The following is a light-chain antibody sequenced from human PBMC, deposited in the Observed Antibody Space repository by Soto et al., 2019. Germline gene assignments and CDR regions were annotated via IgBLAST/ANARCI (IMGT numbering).Light chain of an antibody. CDR2: DVS. V-gene: IGLV2-14*03. Sequence: QSALTQPASVSGSPGQSITISCTGTSSDVGGYNYVSWYQHHPGKAPKLMIYDVSNRPSGVSNRFSGSKSGNTASLTISGVQAEDEASYYCSSYTTRATVVFGGGTKGTVL. CDR1: SSDVGGYNY. CDR3: SSYTTRATVV. J-gene: IGLJ3*02.